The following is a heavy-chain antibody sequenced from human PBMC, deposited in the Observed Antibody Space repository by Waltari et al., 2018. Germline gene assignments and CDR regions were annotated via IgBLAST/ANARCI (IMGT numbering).Heavy chain of an antibody. D-gene: IGHD3-9*01. J-gene: IGHJ3*02. CDR2: NIPIFGTA. Sequence: QVQLVQSGAEVKKPGSSVKVSCKASGGTFSRYALRWVRQAPGQGLEWMGRNIPIFGTANYAQKFQGRVTITADESTSTAYMELSSLRSEDTAVYYCARRGGLAAFDIWGQGTMVTVSS. CDR3: ARRGGLAAFDI. V-gene: IGHV1-69*15. CDR1: GGTFSRYA.